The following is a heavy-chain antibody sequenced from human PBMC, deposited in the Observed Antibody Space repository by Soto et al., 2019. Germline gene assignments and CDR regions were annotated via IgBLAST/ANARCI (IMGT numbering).Heavy chain of an antibody. V-gene: IGHV4-59*01. CDR1: GGSISSYY. CDR2: IYYSGST. J-gene: IGHJ4*02. Sequence: LSLTCTVSGGSISSYYWSWIRQPPGKGLEWIGYIYYSGSTNYNPSLKSRVTISVDTSKNQFSLKLSSVTAADTAVYYCARVAFYGKAFDYWGQGTLVTVSS. D-gene: IGHD4-17*01. CDR3: ARVAFYGKAFDY.